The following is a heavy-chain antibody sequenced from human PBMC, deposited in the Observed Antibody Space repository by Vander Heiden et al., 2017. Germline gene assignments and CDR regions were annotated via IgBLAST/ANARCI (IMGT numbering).Heavy chain of an antibody. CDR1: GYTFSSYG. V-gene: IGHV1-18*04. D-gene: IGHD4-17*01. Sequence: QVPLVQSGAEVKKPGASVKVSCKASGYTFSSYGISWVRQAPGQWIEWMGWITAYIGNTKYAQNLQGRVTMTTDTSTSTAYMELRSLRSDDTAVYYCARWGDDYVDAHFDYWGQGTLVTVSS. CDR3: ARWGDDYVDAHFDY. J-gene: IGHJ4*02. CDR2: ITAYIGNT.